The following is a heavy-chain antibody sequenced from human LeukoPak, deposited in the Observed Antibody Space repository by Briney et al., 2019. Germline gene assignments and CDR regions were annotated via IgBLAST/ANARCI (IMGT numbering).Heavy chain of an antibody. CDR3: ARYNSWNYDWFDP. Sequence: RPSETLSLTCAVYGGSFSGYYWSWIRQPPGKGLEWIGEINHSGSTNYNPSLKSRVTISIDTSKNQFSLKLSSVTAADTAVYYCARYNSWNYDWFDPWGQGTLVTVSS. CDR1: GGSFSGYY. CDR2: INHSGST. V-gene: IGHV4-34*01. J-gene: IGHJ5*02. D-gene: IGHD1-7*01.